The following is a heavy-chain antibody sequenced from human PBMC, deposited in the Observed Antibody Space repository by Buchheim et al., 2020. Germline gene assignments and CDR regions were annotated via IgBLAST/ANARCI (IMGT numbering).Heavy chain of an antibody. V-gene: IGHV3-30*18. CDR3: AKDKGIAVRQKNYFDY. Sequence: QVQLVESGGGVVQPGRSLRLSCVVSGFTFSSYGMHWVRQAPGKGLEGVAVISHDGNTVHYGDSVKGRFTISRDNSKNTLYLEMHSLRAEDTAVYYCAKDKGIAVRQKNYFDYWGLGTL. J-gene: IGHJ4*02. D-gene: IGHD6-6*01. CDR2: ISHDGNTV. CDR1: GFTFSSYG.